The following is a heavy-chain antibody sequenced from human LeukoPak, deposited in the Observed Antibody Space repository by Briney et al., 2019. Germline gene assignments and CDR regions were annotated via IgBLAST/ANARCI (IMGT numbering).Heavy chain of an antibody. Sequence: SGGSLRLSCAASGFTFSSYGMHWVRQAPGKGLEWVAFIRYDGSNKYYADSVKGRFTISRDNSKNTLYLQMNSLRAEDTAVYYCAKDRDIVVVPAAIGYWGQGTLVTVSS. J-gene: IGHJ4*02. CDR3: AKDRDIVVVPAAIGY. CDR1: GFTFSSYG. V-gene: IGHV3-30*02. D-gene: IGHD2-2*01. CDR2: IRYDGSNK.